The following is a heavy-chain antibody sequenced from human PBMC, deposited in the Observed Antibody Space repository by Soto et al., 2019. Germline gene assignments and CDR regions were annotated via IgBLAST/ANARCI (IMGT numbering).Heavy chain of an antibody. CDR2: ILSIFGTA. Sequence: QVHRVQPGAEVKDPGSSVRVYCKASGYTFHTHAIHWLRQAPGQGPEWMGVILSIFGTANYVERFQRRLTITADESTSTAYMELTGLTSEDTAFYCWAKEEKGWMIYPSTLPSWGQGTLVTVSS. CDR1: GYTFHTHA. V-gene: IGHV1-69*01. CDR3: AKEEKGWMIYPSTLPS. J-gene: IGHJ5*02. D-gene: IGHD3-16*01.